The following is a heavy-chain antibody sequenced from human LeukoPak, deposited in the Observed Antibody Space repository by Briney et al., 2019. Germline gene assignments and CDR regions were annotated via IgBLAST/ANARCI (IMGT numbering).Heavy chain of an antibody. Sequence: PGGSLRLSCAASGFTFDDYAMHWVRQAPGKGLEWVSSISSSSSYIYYADSVKGRFTISRDNAKNSLYLQMNSLRAEDTAVYYCASGRTGTTYPLGYWGQGTLVTVSS. V-gene: IGHV3-21*01. D-gene: IGHD1-7*01. CDR2: ISSSSSYI. J-gene: IGHJ4*02. CDR1: GFTFDDYA. CDR3: ASGRTGTTYPLGY.